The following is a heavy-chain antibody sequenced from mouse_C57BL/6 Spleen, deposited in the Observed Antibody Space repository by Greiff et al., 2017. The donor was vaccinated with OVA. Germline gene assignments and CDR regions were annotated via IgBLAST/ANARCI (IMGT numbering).Heavy chain of an antibody. Sequence: QVQLKQPGAELVRPGSSVKLSCKASGYTFTSYWMVWVKQRPGQGLEWIGNIYPSDSETHYNQKFKDKATLTVDKSSSTAYMQLSSLTSEDSAVYYCARDGLYAMDYWGQGTSVTVSS. CDR2: IYPSDSET. J-gene: IGHJ4*01. D-gene: IGHD2-3*01. V-gene: IGHV1-61*01. CDR1: GYTFTSYW. CDR3: ARDGLYAMDY.